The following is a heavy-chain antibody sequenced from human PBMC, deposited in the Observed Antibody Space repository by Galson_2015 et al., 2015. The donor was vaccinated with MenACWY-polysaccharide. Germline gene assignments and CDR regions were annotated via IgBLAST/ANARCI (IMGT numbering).Heavy chain of an antibody. J-gene: IGHJ4*02. CDR1: GFTSSSYE. Sequence: SLRLSCAASGFTSSSYEMNWVRQAPGKGLEWVSYISGSGGTIYYADSVKGRFTISRDNAKNSLYLQMSSLRAEDAAVYYCTRDDSYGYYKPYYFDYWGQGTLVTVSS. CDR2: ISGSGGTI. D-gene: IGHD5-18*01. V-gene: IGHV3-48*03. CDR3: TRDDSYGYYKPYYFDY.